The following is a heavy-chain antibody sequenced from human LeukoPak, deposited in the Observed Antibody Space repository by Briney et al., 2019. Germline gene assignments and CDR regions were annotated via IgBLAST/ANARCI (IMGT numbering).Heavy chain of an antibody. V-gene: IGHV3-30*04. CDR1: GFTLGTFG. J-gene: IGHJ4*02. CDR3: ARPPWGYCSSTSCHIFDS. D-gene: IGHD2-2*02. Sequence: PGGSLRLSWAASGFTLGTFGMHWVPQAPGKGREWGAVISYGGTDEYYADSVKGRVTISRDNSKNTVYLQMNSLRAEDTAVYYCARPPWGYCSSTSCHIFDSWGQGTLVTVSS. CDR2: ISYGGTDE.